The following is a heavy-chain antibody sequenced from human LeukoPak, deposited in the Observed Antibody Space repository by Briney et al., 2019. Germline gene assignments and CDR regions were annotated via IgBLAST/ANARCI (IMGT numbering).Heavy chain of an antibody. D-gene: IGHD6-13*01. CDR2: IYYSGST. CDR1: GGSISSYY. Sequence: SETLSLTCTVSGGSISSYYFNWVRQPPGKGLEWIGCIYYSGSTNYNPSLKSRVTISVDTSKNPFSLKLSSVTAADTAVYYCARYSRNWYDGMDVWGQGTTVAVSS. CDR3: ARYSRNWYDGMDV. J-gene: IGHJ6*02. V-gene: IGHV4-59*01.